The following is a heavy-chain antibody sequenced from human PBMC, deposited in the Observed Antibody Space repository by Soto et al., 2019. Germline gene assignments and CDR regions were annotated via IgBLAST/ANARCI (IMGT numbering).Heavy chain of an antibody. CDR3: ARDPYRLRYFDWLPFDY. D-gene: IGHD3-9*01. V-gene: IGHV1-18*01. Sequence: GASVKVSCKASGYTFTSYGISWVRQAPGQGLEWMGWISAYNGNTNYAQKLQGRVTMTTDTSTSTAYMELRSLRSDDTAVYYCARDPYRLRYFDWLPFDYWGQGTLVTVS. CDR1: GYTFTSYG. CDR2: ISAYNGNT. J-gene: IGHJ4*02.